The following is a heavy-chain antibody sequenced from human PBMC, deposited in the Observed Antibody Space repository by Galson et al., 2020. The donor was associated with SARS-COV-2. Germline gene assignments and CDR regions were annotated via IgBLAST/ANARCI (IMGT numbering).Heavy chain of an antibody. CDR2: FNPGGTT. V-gene: IGHV4-34*01. D-gene: IGHD5-18*01. Sequence: SQASETLSLTCAVYNGSFSGYFWNWIRQSPGKGLEWIGEFNPGGTTTYSPSLMSRATISVDTPKNQYSLKLQSVTAADTAIYYCARRYFYGSMDIWAHGTLVTVSS. CDR1: NGSFSGYF. J-gene: IGHJ1*01. CDR3: ARRYFYGSMDI.